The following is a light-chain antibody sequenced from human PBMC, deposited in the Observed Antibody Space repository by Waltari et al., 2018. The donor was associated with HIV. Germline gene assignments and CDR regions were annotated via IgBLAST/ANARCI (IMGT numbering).Light chain of an antibody. CDR1: SSDVGRYTI. CDR3: CSYAIGGTFV. J-gene: IGLJ2*01. CDR2: DVN. V-gene: IGLV2-23*02. Sequence: QSALTQPASVSGSPGQSITMSCTAPSSDVGRYTIVSWYQQHPGKAPKLIIYDVNKRPPGITNRFSGFKSGNTASLTITGLQAEDEADYHCCSYAIGGTFVFGGGTKVTVL.